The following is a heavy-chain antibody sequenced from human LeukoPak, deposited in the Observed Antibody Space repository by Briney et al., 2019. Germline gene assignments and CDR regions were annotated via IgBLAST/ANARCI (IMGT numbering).Heavy chain of an antibody. CDR1: GFIFSNYA. D-gene: IGHD6-19*01. CDR3: AKEPVAETGDDYYYYMDV. CDR2: ISGSDGAT. Sequence: GGSLRLSCAASGFIFSNYAMTWVRQAPGKGLEWVSTISGSDGATYYADSVKGRFTIFRDDSKNTLYLQMNGLRAEDTAVYYCAKEPVAETGDDYYYYMDVWGKGTTVTVSS. V-gene: IGHV3-23*01. J-gene: IGHJ6*03.